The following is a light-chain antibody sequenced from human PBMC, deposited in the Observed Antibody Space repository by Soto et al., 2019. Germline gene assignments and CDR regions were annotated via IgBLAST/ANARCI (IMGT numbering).Light chain of an antibody. Sequence: QSVLTQPASVSWSPGQSITISCTGTSSDVGGYNYVSWYQQHPGKAPKLMIYEVSNRPSGVSNRFSGSKSGNTASLTISGRQAEDEADYYCSSYTSSSTGVFGGGTKLTVL. CDR3: SSYTSSSTGV. V-gene: IGLV2-14*01. J-gene: IGLJ2*01. CDR1: SSDVGGYNY. CDR2: EVS.